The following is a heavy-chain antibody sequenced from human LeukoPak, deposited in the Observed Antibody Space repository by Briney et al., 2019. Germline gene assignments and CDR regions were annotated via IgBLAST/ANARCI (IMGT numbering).Heavy chain of an antibody. V-gene: IGHV6-1*01. J-gene: IGHJ3*02. Sequence: SQTLSLTCAISGDSVSSNSAAWNWIRQSSSRGLEWLGRTYYRSKWYNDYAVSVKSRITINPDTSKNQFSLQLNSVTPEDTAVYYCARGSAGATYRRDAFDIWGQGTMVTVSS. CDR3: ARGSAGATYRRDAFDI. CDR1: GDSVSSNSAA. CDR2: TYYRSKWYN. D-gene: IGHD1-26*01.